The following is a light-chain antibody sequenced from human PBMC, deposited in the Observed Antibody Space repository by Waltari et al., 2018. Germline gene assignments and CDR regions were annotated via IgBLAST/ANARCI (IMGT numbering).Light chain of an antibody. CDR3: QQSYSTPPTYT. Sequence: DIQMTQSPSSLSASVGDRVTITCRASQSISSYLNWYQQKPGKAPKLLIYAASSLQSGVPSRFSGSGSGTDFTLTISSLQPEDFATYYCQQSYSTPPTYTFGQG. CDR1: QSISSY. V-gene: IGKV1-39*01. J-gene: IGKJ2*01. CDR2: AAS.